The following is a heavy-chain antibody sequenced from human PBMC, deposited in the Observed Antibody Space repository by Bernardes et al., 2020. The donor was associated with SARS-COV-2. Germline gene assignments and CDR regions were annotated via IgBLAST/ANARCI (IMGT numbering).Heavy chain of an antibody. V-gene: IGHV3-23*01. CDR3: AKDGSGWSHFDC. CDR2: ISGAGYST. J-gene: IGHJ4*02. CDR1: GFTFGNSA. Sequence: GGSLRLSCAAFGFTFGNSAMSWVRQAPGKGLEWVSGISGAGYSTYYADSVNGRFTISRDNSKNTLYLQMKTLRAEDTAVYYCAKDGSGWSHFDCWGQGTLVTVSS. D-gene: IGHD6-19*01.